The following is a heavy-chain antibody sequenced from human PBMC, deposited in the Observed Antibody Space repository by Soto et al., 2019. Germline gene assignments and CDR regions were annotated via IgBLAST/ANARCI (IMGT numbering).Heavy chain of an antibody. CDR2: VYYGGT. V-gene: IGHV4-59*01. Sequence: PSETLSLTCTVSGGSMSSNYWSWIRQSPGKGLEWIGFVYYGGTNYNPSFESRVTMSVDTPKNQFSLELNSVTAADTAVYYCVSYGGAFYFDHWGQGALVTVSS. D-gene: IGHD4-17*01. CDR1: GGSMSSNY. CDR3: VSYGGAFYFDH. J-gene: IGHJ4*02.